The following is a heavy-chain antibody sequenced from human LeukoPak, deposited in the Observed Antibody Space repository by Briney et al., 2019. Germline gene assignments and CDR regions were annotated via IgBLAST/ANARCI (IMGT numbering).Heavy chain of an antibody. CDR2: IIPIFGTA. V-gene: IGHV1-69*05. Sequence: SVKVSCKASGGTFSSYAISWVRQAPGQGLEWMGGIIPIFGTANYAQKFQGRVTITTDESTSTAYMELSSLRTEDTAVYYCARGAWCSGGSCYSELNYYYYMDVWGKGTTVTVSS. J-gene: IGHJ6*03. CDR1: GGTFSSYA. CDR3: ARGAWCSGGSCYSELNYYYYMDV. D-gene: IGHD2-15*01.